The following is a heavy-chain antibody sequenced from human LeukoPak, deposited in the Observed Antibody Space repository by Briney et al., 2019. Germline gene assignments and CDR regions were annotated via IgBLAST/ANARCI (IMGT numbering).Heavy chain of an antibody. D-gene: IGHD3-22*01. CDR3: ARGAPYYYDICGYIDY. CDR1: GFTFSSYI. Sequence: GGSLRLSCAASGFTFSSYILNWVRQAPGKGLEWLSYVSSSGDTIYYADSVKGRFTISRDNAKNSLLLQMNSLRVEDTAVYYCARGAPYYYDICGYIDYWGQGTLVTVSS. V-gene: IGHV3-48*01. CDR2: VSSSGDTI. J-gene: IGHJ4*02.